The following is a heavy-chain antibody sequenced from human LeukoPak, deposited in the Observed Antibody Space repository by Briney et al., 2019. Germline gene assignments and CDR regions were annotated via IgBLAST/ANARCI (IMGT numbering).Heavy chain of an antibody. CDR2: IYYSGST. CDR3: AREVIFGVVMRFDP. Sequence: PSETLSLTCTVSGGSISSGGYYWSWIRQHPGKGLEWIGYIYYSGSTYYNPSLKSRVTISVDTSKNQFSLKLSSVTAADTAVYYCAREVIFGVVMRFDPWGQGTQVTVSS. V-gene: IGHV4-31*03. J-gene: IGHJ5*02. CDR1: GGSISSGGYY. D-gene: IGHD3-3*01.